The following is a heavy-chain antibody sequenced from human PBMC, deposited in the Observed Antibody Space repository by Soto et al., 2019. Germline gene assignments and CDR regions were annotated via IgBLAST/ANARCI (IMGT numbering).Heavy chain of an antibody. CDR3: ARDEQWLVRGFDY. CDR1: GFTFSSYA. J-gene: IGHJ4*02. V-gene: IGHV3-30-3*01. CDR2: ISYDGSNK. Sequence: QVQLVESGGGVVQPGRSLRLSCAASGFTFSSYAMHWVRQAPGKGLEWVAVISYDGSNKYYADSVKGRFTISRDNSKNTLYLQMNSLRAEDTAVYYSARDEQWLVRGFDYWGQGTLVTVSS. D-gene: IGHD6-19*01.